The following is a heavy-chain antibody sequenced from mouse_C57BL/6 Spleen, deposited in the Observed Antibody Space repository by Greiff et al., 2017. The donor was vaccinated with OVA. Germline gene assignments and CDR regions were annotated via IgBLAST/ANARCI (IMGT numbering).Heavy chain of an antibody. CDR1: GFSLTSYG. Sequence: VQVVESGPGLVAPSQSLSITCTVSGFSLTSYGVHWVRQPPGKGLEWLVVIWSDGSTTYNSALKSSLSISKDNSKSQVFLKMNSLQTDDTAMYYCARPDYGSGYAMDYWGQGTSVTVSS. CDR2: IWSDGST. V-gene: IGHV2-6*03. CDR3: ARPDYGSGYAMDY. D-gene: IGHD1-1*01. J-gene: IGHJ4*01.